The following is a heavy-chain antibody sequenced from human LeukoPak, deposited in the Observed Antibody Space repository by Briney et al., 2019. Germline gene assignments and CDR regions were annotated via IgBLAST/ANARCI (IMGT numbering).Heavy chain of an antibody. CDR2: IYPGDSDT. CDR3: ARPSVENYFDY. Sequence: GESLKISCQGSGYIFTSYWIAWVRQMPGQSLGWMGIIYPGDSDTRYSPSFQRQITISADKSISTAYLQWSSLKASDTAMYYCARPSVENYFDYWGQGTLVTVSS. D-gene: IGHD4-23*01. CDR1: GYIFTSYW. V-gene: IGHV5-51*01. J-gene: IGHJ4*02.